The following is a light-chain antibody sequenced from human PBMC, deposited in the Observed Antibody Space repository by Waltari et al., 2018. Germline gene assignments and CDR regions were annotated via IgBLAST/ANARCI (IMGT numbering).Light chain of an antibody. Sequence: DIVMTQSPDSLAVSLGERATINCKSSQSVLYSSHNKNQLAWYQQKPGQPPKLLIYWASTRESGVPDRFSGSGSGTDFTLTISSLQAEDVAVYYCQQYYITPYTFGQGTKLEIK. CDR3: QQYYITPYT. V-gene: IGKV4-1*01. CDR2: WAS. CDR1: QSVLYSSHNKNQ. J-gene: IGKJ2*01.